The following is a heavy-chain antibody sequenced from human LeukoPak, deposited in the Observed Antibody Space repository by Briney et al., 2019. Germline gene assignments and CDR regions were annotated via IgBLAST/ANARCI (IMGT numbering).Heavy chain of an antibody. V-gene: IGHV3-21*01. Sequence: GGSLRLSCAASGFTFSSYSMNWVRQTPGKGLEWVSSISSSSSYIYYADSVKGRFTISRDNAKNSLYLQMNSPRAEDTAVFYCARGQRPSYYYDSSNYNYYGMDVWGQGTTVTVSS. CDR2: ISSSSSYI. J-gene: IGHJ6*02. CDR3: ARGQRPSYYYDSSNYNYYGMDV. CDR1: GFTFSSYS. D-gene: IGHD3-22*01.